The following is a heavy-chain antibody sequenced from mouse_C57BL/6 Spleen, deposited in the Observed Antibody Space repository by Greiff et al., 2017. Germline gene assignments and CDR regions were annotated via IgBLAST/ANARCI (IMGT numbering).Heavy chain of an antibody. D-gene: IGHD2-1*01. Sequence: QVQLQQPGAELVRPGSSVKLSCKASGYTFTSYWMHWVKQRPIQGLEWIGNIDPSDSETHYNQKFKDKATLTLDKSSSTAYMQLSSLTSEDSAVYYCAREVGNYDAWFAYWGQGTLVTVSA. CDR2: IDPSDSET. CDR1: GYTFTSYW. CDR3: AREVGNYDAWFAY. J-gene: IGHJ3*01. V-gene: IGHV1-52*01.